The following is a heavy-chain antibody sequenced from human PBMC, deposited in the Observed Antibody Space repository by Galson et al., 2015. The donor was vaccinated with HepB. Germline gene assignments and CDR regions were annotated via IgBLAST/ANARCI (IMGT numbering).Heavy chain of an antibody. D-gene: IGHD2-15*01. J-gene: IGHJ2*01. CDR3: ARDGGYCSGGSCFPYWYFDL. V-gene: IGHV3-30-3*01. CDR2: ISYDGSNK. Sequence: SLRLSCAASGFTFSSYAMHWVRQAPGKGLEWVAVISYDGSNKYYADSVKGRFTISRDNSKNTLYLQMNSLRAEDTAVYYCARDGGYCSGGSCFPYWYFDLWGRGTLVTVSS. CDR1: GFTFSSYA.